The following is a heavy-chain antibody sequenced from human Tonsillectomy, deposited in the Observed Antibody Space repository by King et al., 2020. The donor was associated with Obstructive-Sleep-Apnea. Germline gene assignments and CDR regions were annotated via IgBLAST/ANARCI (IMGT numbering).Heavy chain of an antibody. J-gene: IGHJ5*02. CDR2: IDYIGSA. Sequence: QVQLQESGPGLVKPSETLSLTCTVSGDSISSYSWSWIRQSPGKGLEWIGYIDYIGSANYDPALKSRVTISIDTSKNHSSLRLSSVTAADTAVYYCARVGVDYGILTGHNRHRDWFDPWGQGILVTVSS. D-gene: IGHD3-9*01. CDR3: ARVGVDYGILTGHNRHRDWFDP. CDR1: GDSISSYS. V-gene: IGHV4-59*01.